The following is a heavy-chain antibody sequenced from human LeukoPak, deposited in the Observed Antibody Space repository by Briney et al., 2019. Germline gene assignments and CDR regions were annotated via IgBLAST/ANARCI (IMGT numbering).Heavy chain of an antibody. CDR2: ISSSSSYI. D-gene: IGHD6-13*01. CDR3: ARDSSSSRDAFDI. J-gene: IGHJ3*02. CDR1: GFTFSSYS. V-gene: IGHV3-21*01. Sequence: PGGSLRLSCAAPGFTFSSYSMNWVRQAPGKGLEWVSAISSSSSYIYYADSVKGRFTISRDNAKNSLYLQMNGLRAEDTAVYYCARDSSSSRDAFDIWGQGTMVTVSS.